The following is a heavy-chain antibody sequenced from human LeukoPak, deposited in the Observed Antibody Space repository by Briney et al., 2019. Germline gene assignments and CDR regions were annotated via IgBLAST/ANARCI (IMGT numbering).Heavy chain of an antibody. V-gene: IGHV3-23*01. CDR3: AKGGSYYTSSWFDP. J-gene: IGHJ5*02. CDR2: ISGSGGST. D-gene: IGHD3-10*01. Sequence: ESGGPLRLSCAASGFTFSSHAMSWVRQAPGKGLEWVSAISGSGGSTFYADSVKGRFTISRDNSKNTLYLQMNSLRAEDAAVYYCAKGGSYYTSSWFDPWGQGTLVTVSS. CDR1: GFTFSSHA.